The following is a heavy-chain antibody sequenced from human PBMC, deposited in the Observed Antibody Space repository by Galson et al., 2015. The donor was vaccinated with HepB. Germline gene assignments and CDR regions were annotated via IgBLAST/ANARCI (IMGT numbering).Heavy chain of an antibody. CDR1: GFSLSTYGVG. V-gene: IGHV2-5*02. J-gene: IGHJ2*01. D-gene: IGHD3-3*01. CDR3: AQSRLWSGSYVFDFDH. CDR2: IYWDGDR. Sequence: PALVKPTQTLTLTCTFSGFSLSTYGVGVGWIRQPPGKALEWLALIYWDGDRRYRPSLKSRLTITKDTSTNQVVLTMTNMDPVDTGTYYCAQSRLWSGSYVFDFDHWGPGTLVTVSS.